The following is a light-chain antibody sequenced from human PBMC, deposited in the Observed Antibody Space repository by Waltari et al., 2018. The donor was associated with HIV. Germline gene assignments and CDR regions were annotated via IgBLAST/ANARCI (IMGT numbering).Light chain of an antibody. V-gene: IGLV1-47*01. CDR2: RNN. Sequence: QSVLTQPPSASGTPGQRVTISCSGSSSNIGRNYVYWYQQLPGTAPKLRIYRNNQRPSGVPDRFSGSKSGTSASLAISGLRSEDEADYYCAAWDDSLSGLHVVFGGGTKVTVL. CDR1: SSNIGRNY. J-gene: IGLJ2*01. CDR3: AAWDDSLSGLHVV.